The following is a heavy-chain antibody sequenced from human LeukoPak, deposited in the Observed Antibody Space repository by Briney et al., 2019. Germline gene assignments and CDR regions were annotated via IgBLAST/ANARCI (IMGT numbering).Heavy chain of an antibody. Sequence: ASVKVSCKASGGTFRDYGISWVRQAPGQGLEWMGGIIPIFGTANYAQKFQGRVTITTDESTSTAYMELSSLRSEDTAVYYCARDEPSNLWSGYYTRAYDAFDIWGQGTMVTVSS. V-gene: IGHV1-69*05. CDR2: IIPIFGTA. CDR1: GGTFRDYG. CDR3: ARDEPSNLWSGYYTRAYDAFDI. D-gene: IGHD3-3*01. J-gene: IGHJ3*02.